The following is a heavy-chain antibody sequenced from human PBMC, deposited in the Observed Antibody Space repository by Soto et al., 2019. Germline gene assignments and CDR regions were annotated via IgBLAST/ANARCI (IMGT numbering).Heavy chain of an antibody. CDR3: TRGGTSVSYWGRFDY. CDR1: GFTFSGHA. V-gene: IGHV3-23*01. J-gene: IGHJ4*02. D-gene: IGHD1-26*01. CDR2: VSGSGHKT. Sequence: EVQLLESGGGLVQTGGSLRLSCAASGFTFSGHAINWVRQAPGKGLEWVSGVSGSGHKTFSADSVKGRFTISRDNSNNTVDLQMGSLRAGDPAGYYCTRGGTSVSYWGRFDYWGQGTLVTVSS.